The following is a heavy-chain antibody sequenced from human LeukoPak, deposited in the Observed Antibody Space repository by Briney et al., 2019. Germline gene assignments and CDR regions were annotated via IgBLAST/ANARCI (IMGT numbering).Heavy chain of an antibody. Sequence: GGSLRLSCAASGFTFSSYSMNWVRQAPGKGLEWVSYISSSSSTIYYADSVKGRFTISRDNAKNSLYLQMNSLRAEDTAVYYCAKGNGWQADYWGQGTLVTVSS. CDR1: GFTFSSYS. CDR2: ISSSSSTI. V-gene: IGHV3-48*04. D-gene: IGHD6-19*01. J-gene: IGHJ4*02. CDR3: AKGNGWQADY.